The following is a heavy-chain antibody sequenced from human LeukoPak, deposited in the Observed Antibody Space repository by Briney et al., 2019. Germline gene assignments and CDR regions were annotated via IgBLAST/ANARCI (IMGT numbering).Heavy chain of an antibody. V-gene: IGHV4-59*08. CDR1: GGSISSYY. J-gene: IGHJ4*02. D-gene: IGHD4-17*01. Sequence: PSETLSLTCTVSGGSISSYYWSWIRQPPGKGLEWIGYIYYSGSTNYNPSLKSRVTISVDTSKNQFSLKLSSVTAADTAVYYCARHGPGDYFDYWGQGTLVTVSS. CDR2: IYYSGST. CDR3: ARHGPGDYFDY.